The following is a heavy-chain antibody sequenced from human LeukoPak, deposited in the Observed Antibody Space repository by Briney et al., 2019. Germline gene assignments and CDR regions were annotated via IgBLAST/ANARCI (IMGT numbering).Heavy chain of an antibody. CDR1: GYSFTSYW. V-gene: IGHV5-51*01. Sequence: GESLKISCKGSGYSFTSYWIGWVRQMPGKGLEWMGIIHLGDSDTRYSPSFQGQVTISADKSISTAYLQWSSLKASDTAMYCARQSLSYYYGSGSYRHYYYYYMDVWGKGTTVTVSS. CDR2: IHLGDSDT. CDR3: ARQSLSYYYGSGSYRHYYYYYMDV. D-gene: IGHD3-10*01. J-gene: IGHJ6*03.